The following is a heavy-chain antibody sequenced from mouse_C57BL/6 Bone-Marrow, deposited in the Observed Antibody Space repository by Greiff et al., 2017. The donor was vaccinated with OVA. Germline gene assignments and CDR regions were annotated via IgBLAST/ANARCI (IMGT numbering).Heavy chain of an antibody. Sequence: VHLVESGAELVKPGASVKMSCKASGYTFTTYPIEWMKQNHGKSLEWIGNFHPYNDDTKYNEKFNGKATLTVEKSSSTVYLELSRLTSDDSAVYYCAIYGYDGEAGVSMDYWGQGTSVTVSS. CDR2: FHPYNDDT. CDR3: AIYGYDGEAGVSMDY. D-gene: IGHD2-2*01. CDR1: GYTFTTYP. V-gene: IGHV1-47*01. J-gene: IGHJ4*01.